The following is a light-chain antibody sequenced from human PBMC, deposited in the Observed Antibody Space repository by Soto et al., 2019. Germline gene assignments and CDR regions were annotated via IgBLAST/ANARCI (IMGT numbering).Light chain of an antibody. CDR3: CSYAGRSTWV. Sequence: QSVLTQPASVSGSPGQSITISCTGTSSELGNHNLVSWYQQYPGKAPTLMIYEASQRPSGISHRFSGSKSGNTASLTISGLQTEDEANYYCCSYAGRSTWVFGGGTQLTVL. CDR1: SSELGNHNL. CDR2: EAS. V-gene: IGLV2-23*01. J-gene: IGLJ3*02.